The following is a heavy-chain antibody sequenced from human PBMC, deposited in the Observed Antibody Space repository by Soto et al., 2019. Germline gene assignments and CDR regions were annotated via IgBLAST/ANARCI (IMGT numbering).Heavy chain of an antibody. CDR1: GYTFTSYG. CDR2: ISAYNGNT. V-gene: IGHV1-18*01. Sequence: ASVKVSCKASGYTFTSYGISWVRQAPGQGLEWMGWISAYNGNTNYAQKLQGRVTMTTDTSTSTAYMGLRSLRSDDTAVYYCARRMRYCSGGSCGKFDYWGQGTLVTVSS. CDR3: ARRMRYCSGGSCGKFDY. D-gene: IGHD2-15*01. J-gene: IGHJ4*02.